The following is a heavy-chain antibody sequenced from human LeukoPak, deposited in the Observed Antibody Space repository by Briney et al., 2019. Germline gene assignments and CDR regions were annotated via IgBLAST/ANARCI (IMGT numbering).Heavy chain of an antibody. V-gene: IGHV1-69*04. CDR3: ASHVVLVTATFDY. J-gene: IGHJ4*02. D-gene: IGHD2-21*02. CDR2: IIPILGIA. Sequence: GASVKVSCKASGGTFSSCAISWVRQAPGQGLEWMGRIIPILGIANYAQKFQGRVTITADKSTSTAYMELSSLRSEDTAVYYCASHVVLVTATFDYWGQGTLVTVSS. CDR1: GGTFSSCA.